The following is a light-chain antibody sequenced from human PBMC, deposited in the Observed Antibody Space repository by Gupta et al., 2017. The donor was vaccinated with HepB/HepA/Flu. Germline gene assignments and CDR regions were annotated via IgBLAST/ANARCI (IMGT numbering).Light chain of an antibody. V-gene: IGKV1-39*01. Sequence: DIQMTQSPSSLSASVGDRVTITCRASQSISRYLNWYQQKPGKGPKLLIYAASSRQSGVPSRFSGSGSGKEFTLTISSRQPEDFATYYCQQSDSNPTWTFGQGTKVEIK. J-gene: IGKJ1*01. CDR1: QSISRY. CDR2: AAS. CDR3: QQSDSNPTWT.